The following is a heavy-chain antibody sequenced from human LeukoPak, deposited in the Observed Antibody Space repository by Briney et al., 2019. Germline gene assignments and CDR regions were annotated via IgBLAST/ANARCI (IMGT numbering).Heavy chain of an antibody. V-gene: IGHV3-30-3*01. CDR2: ISYDGSNK. CDR3: ARSMRSGYGGDIYYFDY. D-gene: IGHD5-12*01. J-gene: IGHJ4*02. CDR1: GFTFSSYA. Sequence: GGSLRLSCAASGFTFSSYAMHWVRQAPGKGLEWVAVISYDGSNKYYADSVKGRFTVSRDNSKNTLYLQMNSLRAEDAAVYYCARSMRSGYGGDIYYFDYWGQGTLVTVSS.